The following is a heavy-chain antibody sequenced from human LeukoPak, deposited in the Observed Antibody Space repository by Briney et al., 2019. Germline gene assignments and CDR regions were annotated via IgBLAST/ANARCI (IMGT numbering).Heavy chain of an antibody. CDR1: GFTFSSYA. J-gene: IGHJ3*02. Sequence: EGSLRLSCAASGFTFSSYAMSWVRQAPGKGLEWVSAISGSGGSTYYADSVKGRFTISRDNSKNTLYLQMNSLRAEDTAVYYCAMGGLLRGAFDIWGQGTMVTVSS. D-gene: IGHD1-26*01. V-gene: IGHV3-23*01. CDR2: ISGSGGST. CDR3: AMGGLLRGAFDI.